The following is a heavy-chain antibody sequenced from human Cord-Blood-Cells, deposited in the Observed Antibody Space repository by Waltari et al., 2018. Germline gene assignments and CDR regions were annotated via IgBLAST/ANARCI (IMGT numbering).Heavy chain of an antibody. V-gene: IGHV3-7*01. CDR3: ARVTSSGWYYFDY. CDR1: GFPFSSYW. D-gene: IGHD6-19*01. CDR2: IKQDGSEK. J-gene: IGHJ4*02. Sequence: EVQLVESGGGLVQPGGSLRLSCAASGFPFSSYWMTWVRQAPGKGLEWVANIKQDGSEKYYVDSVKGRFTISRDNAKNSLYLQMNSLRAEDTAVYYCARVTSSGWYYFDYWGQGTLVTVSS.